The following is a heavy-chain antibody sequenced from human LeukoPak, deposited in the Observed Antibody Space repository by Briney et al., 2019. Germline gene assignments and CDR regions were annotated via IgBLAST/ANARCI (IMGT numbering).Heavy chain of an antibody. D-gene: IGHD5-12*01. Sequence: PGGSLRLSCAASGFTFDDYAMHWVRQAPGKGLEWVSGISWNSGSIGYADSVKGRFTISRDNAKNSLYLQMNSLRAEDMAVYYCATGYDFGFDPWGQGTLVTVSS. CDR2: ISWNSGSI. J-gene: IGHJ5*02. CDR3: ATGYDFGFDP. CDR1: GFTFDDYA. V-gene: IGHV3-9*03.